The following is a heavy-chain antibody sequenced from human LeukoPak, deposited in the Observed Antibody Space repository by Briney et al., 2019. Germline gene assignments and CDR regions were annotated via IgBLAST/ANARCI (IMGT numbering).Heavy chain of an antibody. J-gene: IGHJ2*01. D-gene: IGHD3-9*01. CDR2: INSSSSTI. CDR3: ARGQILTGYFLWYFDL. CDR1: GFTFSSYS. V-gene: IGHV3-48*02. Sequence: GGSLRLSCAASGFTFSSYSMNWVRQAPGKGLEWVSYINSSSSTIYYADSVKGRFTISRDNAKNSLYLQMTSLRDEDTAVYYCARGQILTGYFLWYFDLWGRGTLVTVSS.